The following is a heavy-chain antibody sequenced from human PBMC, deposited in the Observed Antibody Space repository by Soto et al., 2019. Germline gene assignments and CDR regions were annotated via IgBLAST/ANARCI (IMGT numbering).Heavy chain of an antibody. Sequence: PSETLSLTCTVSSAPVSSSTYTWGWIRQPPGKGLEWIGSIYYGGSTYYNPSLNSRVTVSVDTSKNQFSLKMNSVTAADTAVYYCARQGFGTIHGLVDVWGQGTTVTVSS. J-gene: IGHJ6*02. D-gene: IGHD3-10*01. CDR3: ARQGFGTIHGLVDV. V-gene: IGHV4-39*01. CDR2: IYYGGST. CDR1: SAPVSSSTYT.